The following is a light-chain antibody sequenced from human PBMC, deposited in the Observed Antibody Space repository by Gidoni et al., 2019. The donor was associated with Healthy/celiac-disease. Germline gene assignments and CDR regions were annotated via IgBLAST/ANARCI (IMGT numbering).Light chain of an antibody. J-gene: IGKJ4*01. CDR2: AAS. CDR1: QSISSY. V-gene: IGKV1-39*01. CDR3: QQSYSTPLT. Sequence: DIQMTQSPSSLSASVGDRVTIPCRASQSISSYLNWYQQKPGKAPKLLIYAASRLQSGVPSRFSGSGSGTDFTLTISSLQPEDFATYYCQQSYSTPLTFGGXTKVEIK.